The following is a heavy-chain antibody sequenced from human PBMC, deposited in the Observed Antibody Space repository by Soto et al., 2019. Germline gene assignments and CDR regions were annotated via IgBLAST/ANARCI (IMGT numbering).Heavy chain of an antibody. D-gene: IGHD1-1*01. CDR1: GGSISSGGYY. CDR3: ARGFQPRRPLYYFDY. CDR2: IYYSGST. Sequence: QVQLQESGPGLVKHSQTLSLTCTVSGGSISSGGYYWSWIRQHPGKGLEWIGYIYYSGSTYYNPSLKSRVTISVDTSKNQFSLKLSSVTAADTAVYYCARGFQPRRPLYYFDYWGQGTLVTVSS. J-gene: IGHJ4*02. V-gene: IGHV4-31*03.